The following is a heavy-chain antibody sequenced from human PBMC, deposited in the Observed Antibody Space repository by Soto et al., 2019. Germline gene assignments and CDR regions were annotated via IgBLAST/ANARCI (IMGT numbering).Heavy chain of an antibody. J-gene: IGHJ4*02. CDR1: GDSISSGNW. D-gene: IGHD1-26*01. CDR3: GREGVGDGSIDY. CDR2: IYHSGST. Sequence: QVQLQESGPGLVKPSGTLSLTCAVSGDSISSGNWWTWVRQPTGKGLEWIGEIYHSGSTTYNPSLKSRVTISVDKSKNQFSLRLSSVTAADTAVYYCGREGVGDGSIDYWGQGTLVTVSS. V-gene: IGHV4-4*02.